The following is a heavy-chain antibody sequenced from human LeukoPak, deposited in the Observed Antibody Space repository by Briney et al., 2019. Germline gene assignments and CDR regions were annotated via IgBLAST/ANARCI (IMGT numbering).Heavy chain of an antibody. V-gene: IGHV3-48*01. D-gene: IGHD6-13*01. J-gene: IGHJ4*02. CDR1: GFTFSDYS. CDR2: ISGRSSTI. CDR3: AKDAAGPEY. Sequence: GGSLRLSCAASGFTFSDYSMNWVRQAPGKGLERISYISGRSSTIYYADSVKGRFTISRDNSKNTLFLQMNSLRVEDTAIYYCAKDAAGPEYWGQGTRVTVSS.